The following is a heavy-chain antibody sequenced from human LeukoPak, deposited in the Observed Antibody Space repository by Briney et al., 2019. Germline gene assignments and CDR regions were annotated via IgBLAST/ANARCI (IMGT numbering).Heavy chain of an antibody. J-gene: IGHJ4*02. D-gene: IGHD4-17*01. CDR3: ARAAYDYGDPILHFDY. V-gene: IGHV1-69*04. Sequence: SVKVSCKASGGTFSSYAISWVRQAPGQGLEWMGRIIPIFGIANYAQRFQGRVTITADKSTSTAYMELSSLRSEDTAVYYCARAAYDYGDPILHFDYWGQGTLVTVSS. CDR1: GGTFSSYA. CDR2: IIPIFGIA.